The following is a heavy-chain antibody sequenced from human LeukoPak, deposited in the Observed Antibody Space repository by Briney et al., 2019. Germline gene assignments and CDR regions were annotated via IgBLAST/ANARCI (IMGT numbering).Heavy chain of an antibody. Sequence: SETLSLTCTVSGYSISSGYYWGWIRQPPGQGLEWIGSIYHSGSTYYNPSLKSRITMSVGTSKNQFSLKLSSVTAADTAVYYCARSGSYSGPYVYWGQGTVVTVSS. J-gene: IGHJ4*02. CDR3: ARSGSYSGPYVY. D-gene: IGHD1-26*01. CDR2: IYHSGST. V-gene: IGHV4-38-2*02. CDR1: GYSISSGYY.